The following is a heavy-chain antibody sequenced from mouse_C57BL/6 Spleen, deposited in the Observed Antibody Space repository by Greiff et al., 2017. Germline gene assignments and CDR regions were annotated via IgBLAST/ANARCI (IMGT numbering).Heavy chain of an antibody. V-gene: IGHV5-4*01. J-gene: IGHJ2*01. CDR2: ISDGGSYT. D-gene: IGHD2-3*01. CDR3: ARETGWLLPFDY. Sequence: EVQGVESGGGLVKPGGSLKLSCAASGFTFSSYAMSWVRQTPEKRLEWVATISDGGSYTYYPDNVKGRFTISRDNAKNNLYLQMGHLKSEDTAMYYCARETGWLLPFDYWGQGTTLTVSS. CDR1: GFTFSSYA.